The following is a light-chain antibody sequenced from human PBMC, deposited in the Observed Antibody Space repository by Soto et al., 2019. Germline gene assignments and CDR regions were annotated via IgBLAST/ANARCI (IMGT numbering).Light chain of an antibody. J-gene: IGKJ1*01. CDR2: AAS. CDR1: QSVSTY. V-gene: IGKV3-11*01. Sequence: EIVLTQSPATLSLSPGDRAPLSCRASQSVSTYVNWFQQKPGQPPRLLIYAASTRVTGIPDRISGSGSGTDFSLTISSLEPGDSAVYYCQQNSNLQATFGQGTKVDIK. CDR3: QQNSNLQAT.